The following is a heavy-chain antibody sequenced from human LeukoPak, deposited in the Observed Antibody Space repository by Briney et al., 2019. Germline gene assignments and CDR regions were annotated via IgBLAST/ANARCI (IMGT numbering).Heavy chain of an antibody. J-gene: IGHJ5*02. CDR2: INHSGST. CDR3: ARGLGVRFWFDP. CDR1: GGSFSGYY. V-gene: IGHV4-34*01. D-gene: IGHD3-10*01. Sequence: PSETLSLTFAVYGGSFSGYYWSWIRQPPGKGLEWIGEINHSGSTNYNPSLKSRVTISVDTSKNQFSLKLSSVTAADTAVYYCARGLGVRFWFDPWGQGTLVTASS.